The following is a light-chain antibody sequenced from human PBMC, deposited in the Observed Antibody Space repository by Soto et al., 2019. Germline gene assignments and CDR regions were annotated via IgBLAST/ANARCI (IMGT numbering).Light chain of an antibody. CDR3: QQYGRSPPT. V-gene: IGKV3-20*01. CDR2: GAS. CDR1: QSVSSSY. Sequence: IVLTQSPGTLSLSPGERATLSCRASQSVSSSYLAWYQRKPGQAPRLLIYGASSRATGIPDRFSGSGSGTDFTLTISRLEPEDFAVYYCQQYGRSPPTFGQGTKVDIK. J-gene: IGKJ1*01.